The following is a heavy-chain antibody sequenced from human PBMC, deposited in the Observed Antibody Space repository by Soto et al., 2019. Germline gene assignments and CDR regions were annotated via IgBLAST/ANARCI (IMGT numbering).Heavy chain of an antibody. V-gene: IGHV3-7*01. CDR1: GFTFSSYL. D-gene: IGHD3-10*01. Sequence: PGGSLRLSCAASGFTFSSYLMSWVRQAPGKGLEWVANIKQDGSEKYYVDSVKGRFTISRDNAKNSLYLQMNSLRAEDTAVYYCARYPLHYGSGSYAYYFDYWGQGTLVTVSS. CDR2: IKQDGSEK. CDR3: ARYPLHYGSGSYAYYFDY. J-gene: IGHJ4*02.